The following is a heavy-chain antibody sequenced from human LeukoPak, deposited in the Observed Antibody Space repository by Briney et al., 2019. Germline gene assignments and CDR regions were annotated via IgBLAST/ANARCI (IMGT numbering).Heavy chain of an antibody. Sequence: GGSLRLPCAASGFSFDDYGLTWVRQAPGKGLEWVSGINWNGDSTDYADSVKGRFTISRDNAKNSLYLQMNSLRAEDTALYYCARDLRVVITGSFDSWGQGALVTVSS. CDR3: ARDLRVVITGSFDS. D-gene: IGHD3-22*01. CDR2: INWNGDST. V-gene: IGHV3-20*04. CDR1: GFSFDDYG. J-gene: IGHJ4*02.